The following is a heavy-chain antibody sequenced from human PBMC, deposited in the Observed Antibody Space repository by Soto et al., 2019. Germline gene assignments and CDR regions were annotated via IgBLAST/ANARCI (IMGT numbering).Heavy chain of an antibody. CDR3: AFEAISSRGEDV. J-gene: IGHJ6*02. V-gene: IGHV1-69*13. CDR2: IIPIFGTA. CDR1: GGTFSSYA. D-gene: IGHD6-13*01. Sequence: GASVKVSCKASGGTFSSYAISWVRQAPGQGLEWMGGIIPIFGTANYAQKFQGRVTITADESTSTAYMELSSLRSEDTAVYYCAFEAISSRGEDVWGQGTTVTVSS.